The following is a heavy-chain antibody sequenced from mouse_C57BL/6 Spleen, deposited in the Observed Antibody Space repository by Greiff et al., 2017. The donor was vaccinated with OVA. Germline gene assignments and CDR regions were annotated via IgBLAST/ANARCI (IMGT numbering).Heavy chain of an antibody. Sequence: VQLQQSGPELVKPGASVKISCKASGYSFTGYYMNWVKQSPEKSLEWIGEINPSTGGTTYNQKFKAKATLTVDKSSSTAYMQLKSLTSEDSAVYYCARGGSSPAGFAYWGQGTLVTVSA. J-gene: IGHJ3*01. D-gene: IGHD1-1*01. V-gene: IGHV1-42*01. CDR2: INPSTGGT. CDR3: ARGGSSPAGFAY. CDR1: GYSFTGYY.